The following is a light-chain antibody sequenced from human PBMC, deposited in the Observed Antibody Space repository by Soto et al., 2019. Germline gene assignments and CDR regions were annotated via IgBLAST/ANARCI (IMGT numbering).Light chain of an antibody. CDR3: QQYYNWPRWT. CDR1: QSVSFH. J-gene: IGKJ1*01. CDR2: GTS. V-gene: IGKV3D-15*01. Sequence: EIVLTQSPATLSVSPGDTATLSCRASQSVSFHLAWYQQKPGQAPRLLIYGTSTRTTGIPARFSGSGSGTEYTLTISSLQSEDFAVYYCQQYYNWPRWTFGQGTKVDIK.